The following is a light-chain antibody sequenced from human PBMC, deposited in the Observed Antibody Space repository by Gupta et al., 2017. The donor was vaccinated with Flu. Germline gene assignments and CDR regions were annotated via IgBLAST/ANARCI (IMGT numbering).Light chain of an antibody. CDR3: NSYTSSSTWV. Sequence: QSALTQPASVSGSPGQSITISCTGTSSDVGAYNYVSWYQQHPGKAPKLMIYEVSNRPSGVSNRFSGSKSGNTASRTSSGLQAEDEADYYCNSYTSSSTWVFGGGTKLTVL. CDR2: EVS. V-gene: IGLV2-14*01. CDR1: SSDVGAYNY. J-gene: IGLJ3*02.